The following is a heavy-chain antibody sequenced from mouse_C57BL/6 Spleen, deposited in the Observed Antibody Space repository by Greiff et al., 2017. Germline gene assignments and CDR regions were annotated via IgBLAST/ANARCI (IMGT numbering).Heavy chain of an antibody. D-gene: IGHD2-1*01. CDR3: TTDGNPPWFAY. J-gene: IGHJ3*01. Sequence: EVKLVESGAELVRPGASVKLSCTASGFNIKDDYMHWVKQRPEQGLEWIGWIDPENGDTEYASKFQGKATITADTSSNTAYLQLSSLTSEDTAVYYCTTDGNPPWFAYWGQGTLVTVSA. CDR1: GFNIKDDY. CDR2: IDPENGDT. V-gene: IGHV14-4*01.